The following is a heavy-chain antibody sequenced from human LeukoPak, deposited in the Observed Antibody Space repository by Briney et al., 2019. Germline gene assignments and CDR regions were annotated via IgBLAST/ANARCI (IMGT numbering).Heavy chain of an antibody. CDR2: IYYSGST. CDR1: GGSISSYY. Sequence: PSETLSLTCTVSGGSISSYYWSWIRQPPGKGLEWIGYIYYSGSTNYNPSLKGRVTISVDTSKNQFSLKLSSVTAADTAVYYCARGGDYYDSSGYYHNWFDPWGQGTLVTVSS. V-gene: IGHV4-59*01. CDR3: ARGGDYYDSSGYYHNWFDP. D-gene: IGHD3-22*01. J-gene: IGHJ5*02.